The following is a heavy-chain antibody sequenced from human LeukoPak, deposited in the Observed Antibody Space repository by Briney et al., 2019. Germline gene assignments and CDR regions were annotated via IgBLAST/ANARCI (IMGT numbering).Heavy chain of an antibody. CDR1: GGSISSSSYY. J-gene: IGHJ5*02. D-gene: IGHD3-10*01. V-gene: IGHV4-39*07. CDR2: MYSSGST. CDR3: ARGLSREGRRPMVRGVPRFDP. Sequence: SETLSLTCTVSGGSISSSSYYWGWIRQPPGKGLEWIGSMYSSGSTYYNPSLKSRVTISVDTSKNQFSLKLSSVTAADTAVYYCARGLSREGRRPMVRGVPRFDPWGQGTLVTVSS.